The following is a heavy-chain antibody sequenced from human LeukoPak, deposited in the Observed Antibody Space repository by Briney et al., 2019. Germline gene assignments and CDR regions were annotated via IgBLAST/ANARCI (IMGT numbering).Heavy chain of an antibody. CDR3: VKLRGLGVVPGDT. J-gene: IGHJ5*02. V-gene: IGHV3-33*03. CDR2: IWFDGNSK. Sequence: GGSLRLSCAASGFTFSSYWMHWVRQAPGKGLEWVAVIWFDGNSKYYADSVKGRFTISRDNSKNTLYLQMNSLRAEDTAVYYCVKLRGLGVVPGDTWGLGTLVTVSS. D-gene: IGHD2-2*01. CDR1: GFTFSSYW.